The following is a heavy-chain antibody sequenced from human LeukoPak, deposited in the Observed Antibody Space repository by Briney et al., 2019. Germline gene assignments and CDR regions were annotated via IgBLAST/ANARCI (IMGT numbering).Heavy chain of an antibody. CDR3: AKDGIGRYYDFWSGPNGDFDY. CDR1: GFTFDDYA. D-gene: IGHD3-3*01. Sequence: GGSLRLSCAASGFTFDDYAMHWVRQAPGKGLEWVSLISWDGGSTYYADSVKGRFTISRDNSKNSLYLQMNSLRAEDTALYYRAKDGIGRYYDFWSGPNGDFDYWGQGTLVTVSS. J-gene: IGHJ4*02. V-gene: IGHV3-43D*03. CDR2: ISWDGGST.